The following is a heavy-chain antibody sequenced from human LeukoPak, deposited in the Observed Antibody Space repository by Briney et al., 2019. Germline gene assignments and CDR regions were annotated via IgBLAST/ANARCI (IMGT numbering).Heavy chain of an antibody. V-gene: IGHV3-7*01. D-gene: IGHD1-26*01. CDR3: ARKPSNSGIDY. CDR2: IKQDGSEK. Sequence: PGGSLRLSCAASGFTFSIYWMSWVRQAPGKGLEWVANIKQDGSEKYYVDSVKGRFTISRDNAKNSLYLQMNSLRAEDTAVYYCARKPSNSGIDYWGQGTLVTVSS. J-gene: IGHJ4*02. CDR1: GFTFSIYW.